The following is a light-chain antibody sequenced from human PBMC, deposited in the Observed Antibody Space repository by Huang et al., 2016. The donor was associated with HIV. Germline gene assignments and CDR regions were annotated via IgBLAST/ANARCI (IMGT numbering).Light chain of an antibody. Sequence: DIQMTQSPSSLSASVGDKVTITCQASQSIANYLNWYQQKRGGAPNLRSYGASNLETGVPLRFIGRGSGTNFTLTISSLHPEDVATYYCQHYNDLPIFGPGTRVDI. J-gene: IGKJ3*01. CDR3: QHYNDLPI. V-gene: IGKV1-33*01. CDR1: QSIANY. CDR2: GAS.